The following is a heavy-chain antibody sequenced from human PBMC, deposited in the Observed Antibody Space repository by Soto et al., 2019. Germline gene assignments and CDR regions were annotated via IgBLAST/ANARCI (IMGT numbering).Heavy chain of an antibody. CDR2: IYYSGST. J-gene: IGHJ4*02. CDR1: GGSFSPNY. CDR3: ARMTFDDYFDY. D-gene: IGHD2-21*02. V-gene: IGHV4-59*01. Sequence: SETLSLTCTVSGGSFSPNYWSWIRQPPGKGLEWVGYIYYSGSTNYNPSLKSRVTISVDTSKNQFSLKLSSVTAADTAVYYCARMTFDDYFDYWGQGTLVTVSS.